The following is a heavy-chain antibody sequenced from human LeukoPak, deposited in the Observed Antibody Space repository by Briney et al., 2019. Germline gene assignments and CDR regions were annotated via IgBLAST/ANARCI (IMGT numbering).Heavy chain of an antibody. J-gene: IGHJ3*02. CDR2: ISSSSSYI. CDR3: AREDIVVVPAAYTAGTPHDVFDI. D-gene: IGHD2-2*01. CDR1: GFTFSSYS. V-gene: IGHV3-21*01. Sequence: GGSLRLSCAASGFTFSSYSMNWVRQAPGKGLEWVSSISSSSSYIYYADSVKGRFTISRDNAKNSLYLQMNSLRAEDTAVYYCAREDIVVVPAAYTAGTPHDVFDIWGQGTMVTVSS.